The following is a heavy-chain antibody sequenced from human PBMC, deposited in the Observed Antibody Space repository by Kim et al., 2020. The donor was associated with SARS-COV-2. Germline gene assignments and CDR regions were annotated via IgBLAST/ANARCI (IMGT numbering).Heavy chain of an antibody. D-gene: IGHD3-9*01. V-gene: IGHV3-9*01. Sequence: VKGRFTISRDNAKNSLYLQMNSLRAEDTALYYCAKSYYDILTGVTPYFDYWGQGTLVTVSS. CDR3: AKSYYDILTGVTPYFDY. J-gene: IGHJ4*02.